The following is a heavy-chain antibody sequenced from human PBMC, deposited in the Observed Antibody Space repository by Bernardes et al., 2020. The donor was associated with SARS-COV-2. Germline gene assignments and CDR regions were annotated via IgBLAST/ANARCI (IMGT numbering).Heavy chain of an antibody. V-gene: IGHV4-59*01. Sequence: ETLSLTYTVSGGSISSYYWSWIRQPPGKGLEWIGYIYYSGSTNYNPSLKSRVTISVDTSKNQFSLKLSSVTAADTAVYYCARDKNGDYSDYWGQGTLVTVSS. CDR1: GGSISSYY. CDR2: IYYSGST. CDR3: ARDKNGDYSDY. D-gene: IGHD4-17*01. J-gene: IGHJ4*02.